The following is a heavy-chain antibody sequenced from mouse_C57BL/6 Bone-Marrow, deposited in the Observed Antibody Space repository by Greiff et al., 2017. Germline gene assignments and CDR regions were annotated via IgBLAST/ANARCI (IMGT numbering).Heavy chain of an antibody. CDR1: GFTFSSYG. D-gene: IGHD1-2*01. J-gene: IGHJ2*01. CDR3: ARDHYYPYFDY. Sequence: EVQRVEPGGDLVKPGGSLKLSCAASGFTFSSYGMSWVSQTPDKRLEWVAIISSGGSYTYYPDSVKGLFTISRDNAKNTLYLQMIRLKSEDTAMDYCARDHYYPYFDYWGQGTTLTVCS. V-gene: IGHV5-6*01. CDR2: ISSGGSYT.